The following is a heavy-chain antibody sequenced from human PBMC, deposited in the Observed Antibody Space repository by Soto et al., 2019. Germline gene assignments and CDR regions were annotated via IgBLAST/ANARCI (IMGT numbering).Heavy chain of an antibody. J-gene: IGHJ4*02. Sequence: GGSLRLSCAASGFTFSSYAMHWVRQAPGKGLEWVAVISYDGSNKYYADSVKGRFTISRDNSKNTLYLQMNSLRAEDTAVYYCARDYYGSGTRSGGGFDYWGQGTLVTVSS. CDR1: GFTFSSYA. D-gene: IGHD3-10*01. CDR2: ISYDGSNK. CDR3: ARDYYGSGTRSGGGFDY. V-gene: IGHV3-30-3*01.